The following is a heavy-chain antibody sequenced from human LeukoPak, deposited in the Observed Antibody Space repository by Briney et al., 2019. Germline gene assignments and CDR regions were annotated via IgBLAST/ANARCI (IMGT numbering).Heavy chain of an antibody. CDR3: ARGSTPSASLLGY. D-gene: IGHD2-15*01. Sequence: ASVKVSCKASGYTFTGYYMHWVRQAPGQGLEWMGSINPNSGGTNYAQKFQGRVTMTRDTSISTAYMELSRLRSDDTAVYYCARGSTPSASLLGYWGQGTLVTVSS. J-gene: IGHJ4*02. V-gene: IGHV1-2*02. CDR2: INPNSGGT. CDR1: GYTFTGYY.